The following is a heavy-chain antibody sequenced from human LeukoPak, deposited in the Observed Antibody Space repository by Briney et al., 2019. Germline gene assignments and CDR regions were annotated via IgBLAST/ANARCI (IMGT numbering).Heavy chain of an antibody. Sequence: SETLSLTCTVSGGSLSNSSYHWGWIRQPPGKGLEWIGSIYYSGSTYYNPSLKSRVTISVDTSKNQFSLKLSSVTAADTAVYYCARSSYWYFDLWGRGTLVTVSS. CDR2: IYYSGST. D-gene: IGHD6-6*01. J-gene: IGHJ2*01. CDR3: ARSSYWYFDL. V-gene: IGHV4-39*01. CDR1: GGSLSNSSYH.